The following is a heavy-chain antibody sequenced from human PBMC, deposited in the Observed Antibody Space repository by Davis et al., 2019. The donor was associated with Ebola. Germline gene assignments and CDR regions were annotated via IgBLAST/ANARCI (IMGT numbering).Heavy chain of an antibody. J-gene: IGHJ5*02. D-gene: IGHD2-2*01. CDR3: ARHYCSTTNCYVVDP. Sequence: GESLKISCKGSGYSFTSYWISWVRQMPGKGLEWMGIIYPGDSDTKYSPSFQGQVTISVDKSISTAYLQWSSLKASDTAIYYCARHYCSTTNCYVVDPWGQGTLVTVSS. V-gene: IGHV5-51*01. CDR1: GYSFTSYW. CDR2: IYPGDSDT.